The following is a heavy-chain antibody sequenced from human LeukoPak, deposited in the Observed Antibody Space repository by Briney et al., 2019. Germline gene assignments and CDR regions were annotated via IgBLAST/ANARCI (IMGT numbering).Heavy chain of an antibody. Sequence: ASVKVSCKVSGYTLTELSMHWVRQAPGKGLEWMGGFDPEDGETIYAQKFQGRVTMTEDTSTDTAYMELSSLRSGDTAVYYCASCPYDYVWGSYRSWVYWGQGTLVTVSS. V-gene: IGHV1-24*01. CDR1: GYTLTELS. CDR2: FDPEDGET. J-gene: IGHJ4*02. CDR3: ASCPYDYVWGSYRSWVY. D-gene: IGHD3-16*02.